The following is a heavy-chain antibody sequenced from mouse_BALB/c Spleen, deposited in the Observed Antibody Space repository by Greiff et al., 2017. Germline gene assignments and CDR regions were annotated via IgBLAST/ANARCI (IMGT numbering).Heavy chain of an antibody. D-gene: IGHD1-1*01. CDR1: GYTFTSYN. CDR2: IYPGNGDT. V-gene: IGHV1-12*01. Sequence: QVQLQQPGAELVKPGASVKMSCKASGYTFTSYNMHWVKQTPGQGLEWIGAIYPGNGDTSYNQKFKGKATLTADKSSSTAYMQLSSLTSEDSAVYYCAITTVGYFDYWGQGTTLTVSS. CDR3: AITTVGYFDY. J-gene: IGHJ2*01.